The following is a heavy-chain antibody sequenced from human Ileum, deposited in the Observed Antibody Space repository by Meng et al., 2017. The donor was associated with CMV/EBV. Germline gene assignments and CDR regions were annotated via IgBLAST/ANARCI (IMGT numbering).Heavy chain of an antibody. Sequence: VACGGGAVRLWRSLRLSCAASGFAFRYYAMHWVRQAPGKGLEWMAIISYDGNTKYADSVKGRFTISRDNFGDTLYLQMNSLTPGDTAVYFCAREGPDYDSSYFDFWGQGSLVTVSS. V-gene: IGHV3-30-3*01. D-gene: IGHD3-22*01. CDR3: AREGPDYDSSYFDF. CDR2: ISYDGNTK. J-gene: IGHJ4*02. CDR1: GFAFRYYA.